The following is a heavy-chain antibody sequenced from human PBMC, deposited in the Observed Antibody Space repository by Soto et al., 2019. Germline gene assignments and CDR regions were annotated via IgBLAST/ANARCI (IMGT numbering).Heavy chain of an antibody. CDR1: GYSFASHW. V-gene: IGHV5-51*01. CDR2: IYPGDSDT. J-gene: IGHJ4*02. CDR3: ARYSGSYWHYLDF. D-gene: IGHD1-26*01. Sequence: GESLKISCXGSGYSFASHWVAWVRQMSEKGLEWIGTIYPGDSDTKYSSAFRGHVTISADTSVSTAYLQWRSLEATDSAIYYCARYSGSYWHYLDFWGQGTLVTVSS.